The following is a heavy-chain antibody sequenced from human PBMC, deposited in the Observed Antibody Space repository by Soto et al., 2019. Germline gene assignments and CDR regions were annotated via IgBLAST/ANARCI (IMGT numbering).Heavy chain of an antibody. V-gene: IGHV3-9*01. CDR2: ISWNSGSI. J-gene: IGHJ4*02. CDR1: GFTFDDYA. Sequence: EVQLVESGGGLVQPGRSLRLSCAASGFTFDDYAMHWVRQAPGKGLEWVSGISWNSGSIGYADSVKGQVTITRDNGNGSLYLQLSSLRADDTALYYCAKDHMCGGDSTSYYFESWGQGTLVNIS. CDR3: AKDHMCGGDSTSYYFES. D-gene: IGHD6-6*01.